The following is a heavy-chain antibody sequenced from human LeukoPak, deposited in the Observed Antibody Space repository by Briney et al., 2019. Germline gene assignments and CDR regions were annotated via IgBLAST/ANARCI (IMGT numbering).Heavy chain of an antibody. J-gene: IGHJ4*02. Sequence: GGSLRLSCAASGFTFSDSYMSWIRQAPGKGLEWVSYISRGGRAIYYADSVKGRFTISRDNAKNSLYLQMNSLRAEDTAVYYCARAYGDYGTYYFDYWGQGTLVTVSS. CDR1: GFTFSDSY. D-gene: IGHD4-17*01. CDR3: ARAYGDYGTYYFDY. CDR2: ISRGGRAI. V-gene: IGHV3-11*01.